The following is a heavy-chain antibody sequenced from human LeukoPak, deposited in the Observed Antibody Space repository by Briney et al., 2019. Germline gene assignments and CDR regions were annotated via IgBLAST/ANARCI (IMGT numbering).Heavy chain of an antibody. CDR1: GFTFDDYA. V-gene: IGHV3-9*01. J-gene: IGHJ4*02. CDR2: ISWNSGSI. Sequence: GGSLRLSCAASGFTFDDYAMHWVRQAPGKGLEWVSGISWNSGSIGYADSVKGRFTISRDNTKNSLYLQMNSLRTEDTALYYCANPDYWGQGTLVTVSS. CDR3: ANPDY.